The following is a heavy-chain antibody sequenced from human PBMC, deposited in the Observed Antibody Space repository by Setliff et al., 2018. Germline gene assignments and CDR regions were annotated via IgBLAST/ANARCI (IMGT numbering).Heavy chain of an antibody. CDR3: ARSSAPIKRDYMDV. V-gene: IGHV3-33*08. CDR2: IWNDGSSK. D-gene: IGHD2-2*02. Sequence: GGSLRLSCVASGFTFSSYAMSWVRQAPGKGLEWVALIWNDGSSKFYGDSVKGRFTISRDNAKNSLYLQMNSLRAEDTAVYYCARSSAPIKRDYMDVWGKGTTVTVSS. J-gene: IGHJ6*03. CDR1: GFTFSSYA.